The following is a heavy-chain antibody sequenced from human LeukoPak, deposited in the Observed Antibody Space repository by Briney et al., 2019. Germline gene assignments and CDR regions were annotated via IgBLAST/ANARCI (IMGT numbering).Heavy chain of an antibody. V-gene: IGHV3-53*01. Sequence: GGSLRLSCAASGFTVSSNYMSWVRQAPGKGLEWVSVIYSGGSTYYADSVKGRFTISRDNSKNTLYLQMSSLRAEDTAVYYCAREGPSYYDSSGYYYSSGDAFDIWGQGTMVTVSS. CDR1: GFTVSSNY. D-gene: IGHD3-22*01. CDR3: AREGPSYYDSSGYYYSSGDAFDI. J-gene: IGHJ3*02. CDR2: IYSGGST.